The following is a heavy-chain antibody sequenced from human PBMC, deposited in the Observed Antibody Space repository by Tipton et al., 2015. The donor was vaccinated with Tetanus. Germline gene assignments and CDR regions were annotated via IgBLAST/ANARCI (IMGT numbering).Heavy chain of an antibody. Sequence: TLSLTCTVSGGSVNDGRFYWSWIRQHPGEGLEWIGYISNSGSTYYNPSLKSRVTISVDTSQKQISLKVNSVTAADTAVYYCARANNEFPKKGPFDSWGQGSLVIVSS. V-gene: IGHV4-31*03. CDR1: GGSVNDGRFY. J-gene: IGHJ4*02. D-gene: IGHD1-1*01. CDR3: ARANNEFPKKGPFDS. CDR2: ISNSGST.